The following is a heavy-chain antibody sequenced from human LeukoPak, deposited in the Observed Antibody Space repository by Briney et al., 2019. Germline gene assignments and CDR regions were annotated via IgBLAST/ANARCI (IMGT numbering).Heavy chain of an antibody. D-gene: IGHD3-22*01. Sequence: SETLSLTCTVSGGSISSYYWSWIRQPPGKGLEWIGYIYYSGSTNYNPSLKSRVTISVGTSKNQFSLKLSSVTAADTAVYYCASLSGNYYDSSGYYGMDVWGQGTTVTVSS. V-gene: IGHV4-59*01. CDR1: GGSISSYY. J-gene: IGHJ6*02. CDR2: IYYSGST. CDR3: ASLSGNYYDSSGYYGMDV.